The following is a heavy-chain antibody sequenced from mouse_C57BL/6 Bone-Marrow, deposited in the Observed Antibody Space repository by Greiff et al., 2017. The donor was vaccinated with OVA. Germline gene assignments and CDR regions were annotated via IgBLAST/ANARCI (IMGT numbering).Heavy chain of an antibody. CDR2: ISGGGGNT. CDR1: GFTFSSYT. V-gene: IGHV5-9*01. D-gene: IGHD2-4*01. CDR3: AREGNYDYDWAWFAY. J-gene: IGHJ3*01. Sequence: EVMLVESGGGLVKPGGSLKLSCAASGFTFSSYTMSWVRQTPEKRLEWVATISGGGGNTYSPDRVKGRFTISRDNAKNTLYLQMSRLRSEDTALYYCAREGNYDYDWAWFAYWGQGTLVTVSA.